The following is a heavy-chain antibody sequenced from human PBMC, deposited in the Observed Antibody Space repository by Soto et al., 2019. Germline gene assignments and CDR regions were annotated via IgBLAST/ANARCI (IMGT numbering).Heavy chain of an antibody. Sequence: GGSLRLSCAASGFNFSSYAMHWVRQAPGKELKWVTVISYDGSNKYYADSVKGRFTISRDNSKNTLYLQMNSLRAEDTAVYYCASLIVVVPAAENWFDPWGQGTLVTVSS. J-gene: IGHJ5*02. CDR1: GFNFSSYA. V-gene: IGHV3-30-3*01. D-gene: IGHD2-2*01. CDR2: ISYDGSNK. CDR3: ASLIVVVPAAENWFDP.